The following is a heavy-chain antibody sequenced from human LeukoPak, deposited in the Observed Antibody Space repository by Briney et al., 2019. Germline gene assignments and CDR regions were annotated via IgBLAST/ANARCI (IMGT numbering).Heavy chain of an antibody. V-gene: IGHV5-51*01. CDR2: IYPGDSDT. CDR1: GYSFTTYW. J-gene: IGHJ4*02. CDR3: ARLNAAYSSNWSYYFDY. Sequence: GDSLKISCKGSGYSFTTYWIAWVRQMPGKGLEWMGIIYPGDSDTRFSPSFQGQVTISADKSINTAYLQWSGLKASDTAMYYCARLNAAYSSNWSYYFDYWGQGTLVTVSS. D-gene: IGHD6-13*01.